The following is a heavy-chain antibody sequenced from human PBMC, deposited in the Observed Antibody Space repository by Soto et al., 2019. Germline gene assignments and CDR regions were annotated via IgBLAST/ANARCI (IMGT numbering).Heavy chain of an antibody. CDR3: VKSSGGSCYGCFDY. CDR2: ISYDGSNK. V-gene: IGHV3-30*18. Sequence: GGSLRLSCAASGFTFSSYGMHWVRQAPGKGLEWVAVISYDGSNKYYADSVKGRFTISRDNSKNTLYLQMNSLRAEDTAVYYCVKSSGGSCYGCFDYWGQGTLVTVSS. D-gene: IGHD2-15*01. J-gene: IGHJ4*02. CDR1: GFTFSSYG.